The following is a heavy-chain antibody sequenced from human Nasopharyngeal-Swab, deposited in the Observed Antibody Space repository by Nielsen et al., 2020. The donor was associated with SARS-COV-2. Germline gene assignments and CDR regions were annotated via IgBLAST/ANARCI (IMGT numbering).Heavy chain of an antibody. Sequence: GESLKISCAASGFTFSNAWMSWVRQAPGKGLEWVGRTKSKTDGGTTDYAAPVKGRFTISRDDSKNTLYLQMNSLKTEDTAVYYCTTRGVVYCGGDCYSPGAFDIWGQGTMVTVSS. CDR2: TKSKTDGGTT. D-gene: IGHD2-21*02. J-gene: IGHJ3*02. CDR1: GFTFSNAW. CDR3: TTRGVVYCGGDCYSPGAFDI. V-gene: IGHV3-15*01.